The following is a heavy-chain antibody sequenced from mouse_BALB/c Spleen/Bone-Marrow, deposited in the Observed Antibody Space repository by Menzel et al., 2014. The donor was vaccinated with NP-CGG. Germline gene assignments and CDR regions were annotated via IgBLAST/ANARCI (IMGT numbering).Heavy chain of an antibody. CDR2: IDPSDSYT. D-gene: IGHD2-12*01. CDR3: TSYYSSVAY. Sequence: VHLHQCGAALVPPGASVKMSCKASGYTFTSYWMPWVKQRPGPGLEWIGVIDPSDSYTSYNQKFKGKATLTVASSTSTAYMQLSSLTSEDSAVDYCTSYYSSVAYCCQGTLVTVAA. V-gene: IGHV1S127*01. J-gene: IGHJ3*01. CDR1: GYTFTSYW.